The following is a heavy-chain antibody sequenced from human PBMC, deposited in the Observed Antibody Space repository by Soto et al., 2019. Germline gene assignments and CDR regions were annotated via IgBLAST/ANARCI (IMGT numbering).Heavy chain of an antibody. D-gene: IGHD6-13*01. V-gene: IGHV3-9*01. CDR1: GFTFDDYA. CDR2: INWNSGSI. J-gene: IGHJ1*01. CDR3: VKDESINWYSGHFRH. Sequence: EVQLVESGGGLVQPGRSLRLSCAASGFTFDDYAMHWVRQVPGKGLEWVSGINWNSGSIGYGDSVKGRFAISRDNAKNSLHLHMNSLSAEDTAFYYCVKDESINWYSGHFRHWGQGTLVTGSS.